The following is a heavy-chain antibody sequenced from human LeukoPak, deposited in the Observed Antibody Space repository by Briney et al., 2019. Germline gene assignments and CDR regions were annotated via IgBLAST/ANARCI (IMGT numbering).Heavy chain of an antibody. Sequence: GGSLRLSCAASGFTFSSYGMHWVRQAPGKGLEWVSFIRYDGSDKYYADSVKGRFTISRDNSKNTLYLQMNSLRAEDTAVYYCARRAGAYSHPYDYWGQGTLVTVSS. CDR1: GFTFSSYG. V-gene: IGHV3-30*02. J-gene: IGHJ4*02. D-gene: IGHD4/OR15-4a*01. CDR3: ARRAGAYSHPYDY. CDR2: IRYDGSDK.